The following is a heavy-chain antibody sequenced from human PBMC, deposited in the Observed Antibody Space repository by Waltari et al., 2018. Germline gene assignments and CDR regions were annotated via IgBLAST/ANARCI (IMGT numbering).Heavy chain of an antibody. D-gene: IGHD6-13*01. Sequence: QLQLQESGPGLVKPSVTLSLTRAVSGGPIRRNNSYLDWIRQPPGKGLEWIGSIYYSGSTYYNPSLKSRVTISVDTSKNHFSLKLGSVTAADTSLYYCARHSAYAGTGYYYGMDVWGQGTTVTVSS. CDR2: IYYSGST. J-gene: IGHJ6*02. CDR3: ARHSAYAGTGYYYGMDV. V-gene: IGHV4-39*01. CDR1: GGPIRRNNSY.